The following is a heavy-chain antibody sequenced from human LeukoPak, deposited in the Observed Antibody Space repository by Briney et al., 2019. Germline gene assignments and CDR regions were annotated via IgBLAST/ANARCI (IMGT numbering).Heavy chain of an antibody. CDR1: GFTFGDYA. V-gene: IGHV3-49*03. CDR2: IRSKAYGGTT. Sequence: GGSLRLSCTTSGFTFGDYAMSWFRQAPGKGLEWVGFIRSKAYGGTTEYAASVKGRFTISRDDSKSIAHLQMNSLKTEDTAVYYCTRDRVAVSFRGYSGYDNFDYWGQGTLVTVSS. J-gene: IGHJ4*02. D-gene: IGHD5-12*01. CDR3: TRDRVAVSFRGYSGYDNFDY.